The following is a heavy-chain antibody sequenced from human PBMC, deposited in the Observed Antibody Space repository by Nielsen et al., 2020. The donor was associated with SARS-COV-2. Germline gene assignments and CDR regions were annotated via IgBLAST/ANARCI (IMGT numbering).Heavy chain of an antibody. Sequence: SETLSLTCTVSGGSISNTAYYWAWIRQPPGKGLEWLVSMYDIGSTFYNPSLTSRVTMSVDTSKNQFSLKLNSVTAADTAVYYCASAHGLSRTHDYWGQGTLVTVSS. CDR3: ASAHGLSRTHDY. CDR1: GGSISNTAYY. V-gene: IGHV4-39*01. D-gene: IGHD2-8*01. J-gene: IGHJ4*02. CDR2: MYDIGST.